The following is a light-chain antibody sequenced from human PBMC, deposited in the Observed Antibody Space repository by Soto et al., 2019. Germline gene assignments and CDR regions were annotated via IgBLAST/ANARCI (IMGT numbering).Light chain of an antibody. CDR2: ANI. V-gene: IGLV1-40*01. Sequence: QSVLTQPPSVSGAPGQRVTISCTGSSSNIGAGYDVHWYQQPPGTAPKLLIYANINRPSGVPDRFSGSKSGTSASLAISGLQSEDEVDYYCAAWDDSLNGPVFGGGTKVTVL. CDR1: SSNIGAGYD. J-gene: IGLJ3*02. CDR3: AAWDDSLNGPV.